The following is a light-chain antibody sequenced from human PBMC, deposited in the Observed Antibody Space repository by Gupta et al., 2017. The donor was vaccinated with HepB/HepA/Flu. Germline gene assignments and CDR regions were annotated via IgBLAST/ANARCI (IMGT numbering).Light chain of an antibody. CDR3: AAWDDSLDASV. CDR2: TNN. Sequence: SVLPQPPSASGTPAQRVTISCSGSSFNIGSNTVNWYQQLPGTAPKLLIYTNNQRPSGVPDRFSGSKSGTSASLAISGLQSEDEADYFCAAWDDSLDASVFGTGTKVTV. V-gene: IGLV1-44*01. J-gene: IGLJ1*01. CDR1: SFNIGSNT.